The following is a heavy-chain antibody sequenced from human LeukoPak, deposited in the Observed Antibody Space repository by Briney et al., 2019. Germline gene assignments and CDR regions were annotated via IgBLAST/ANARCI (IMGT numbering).Heavy chain of an antibody. J-gene: IGHJ4*02. CDR2: INPNSGGT. CDR3: ARVTYYYDSSGYYCDY. CDR1: GYTFTGYY. V-gene: IGHV1-2*02. Sequence: ASVKVSCKASGYTFTGYYMHWVRQAPGQGLEWMGWINPNSGGTNYAQKFQGRVTMTRDTSISTAYMELSRPRSDDTAVYYCARVTYYYDSSGYYCDYWGQGTLVTVSS. D-gene: IGHD3-22*01.